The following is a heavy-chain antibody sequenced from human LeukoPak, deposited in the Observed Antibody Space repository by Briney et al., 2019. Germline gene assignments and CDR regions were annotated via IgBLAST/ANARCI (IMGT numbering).Heavy chain of an antibody. Sequence: GSLRLSCAASGFTFSTYDMHWVRQVTGKDLEWVSAIGAAGDTYYPDSVKGRFTISRENVKNSLYLQMNSLRVEDTAVYYCARGWNSFWYFDFWGRGTQVTVSS. CDR2: IGAAGDT. J-gene: IGHJ2*01. CDR1: GFTFSTYD. CDR3: ARGWNSFWYFDF. D-gene: IGHD1-7*01. V-gene: IGHV3-13*01.